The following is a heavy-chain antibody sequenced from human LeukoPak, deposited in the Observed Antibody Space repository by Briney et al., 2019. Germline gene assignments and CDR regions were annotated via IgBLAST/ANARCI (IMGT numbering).Heavy chain of an antibody. J-gene: IGHJ3*02. CDR3: AKIYGSGSYYNSQGAFDI. CDR1: GFTFSSYA. V-gene: IGHV3-23*01. Sequence: GGSLRLSCAASGFTFSSYAMSWVRQAPGKGLEWVSAISGSGGSTYYADSVKGRFTTSRDNSKNTLYLQMNSLRAEDTAVYYCAKIYGSGSYYNSQGAFDIWGQGTMVTVSS. D-gene: IGHD3-10*01. CDR2: ISGSGGST.